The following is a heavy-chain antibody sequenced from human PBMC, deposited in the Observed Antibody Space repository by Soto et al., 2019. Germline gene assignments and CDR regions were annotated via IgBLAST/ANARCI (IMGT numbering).Heavy chain of an antibody. D-gene: IGHD3-22*01. CDR3: ARDPDYYDSSGYTY. CDR2: ISSSSSTI. V-gene: IGHV3-48*02. Sequence: PGGSLRLSCSASGFTFSSYSMNWVRQAPGKGLEWVSYISSSSSTIYYADSVKGRFTISRDNAKNSLYLQMNSLRDEDTAVYYCARDPDYYDSSGYTYWGQGTLVTVSS. CDR1: GFTFSSYS. J-gene: IGHJ4*02.